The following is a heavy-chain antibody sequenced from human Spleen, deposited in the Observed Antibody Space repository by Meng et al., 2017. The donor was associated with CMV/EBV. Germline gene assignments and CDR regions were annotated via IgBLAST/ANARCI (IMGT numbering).Heavy chain of an antibody. D-gene: IGHD3-16*01. CDR1: GDNVSSNSAA. Sequence: SQTLSLTCVISGDNVSSNSAAWNWIRQSPSRGLEWLGRTYYRSNWYIDYAVSVESRLAINPDTIKNQFSLQLYSVTAEDTAVYYCVRDLGSLTLFGDWYFDLWGRGTLVTVSS. CDR3: VRDLGSLTLFGDWYFDL. J-gene: IGHJ2*01. CDR2: TYYRSNWYI. V-gene: IGHV6-1*01.